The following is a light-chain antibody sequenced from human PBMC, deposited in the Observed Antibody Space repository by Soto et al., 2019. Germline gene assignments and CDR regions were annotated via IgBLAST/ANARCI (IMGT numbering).Light chain of an antibody. Sequence: EIVLTQSPGTLSLSPGERATISCRASHSVTSSYLAWYQLKPGQAPRLLIYGASSRATGIPDRFSGSGSGTDFTITISRLEPEDFAVYYCQQYGGSPPYTFGQGTMLEIK. V-gene: IGKV3-20*01. J-gene: IGKJ2*01. CDR1: HSVTSSY. CDR2: GAS. CDR3: QQYGGSPPYT.